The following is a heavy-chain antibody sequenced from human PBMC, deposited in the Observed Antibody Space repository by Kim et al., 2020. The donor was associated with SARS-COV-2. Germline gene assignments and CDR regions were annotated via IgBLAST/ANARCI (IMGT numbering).Heavy chain of an antibody. CDR3: ARGGGVVRGPSPYYYGMDV. CDR2: IKQDGSEK. CDR1: GFTFSSYW. D-gene: IGHD3-10*01. V-gene: IGHV3-7*03. J-gene: IGHJ6*02. Sequence: GGSLRLSCAASGFTFSSYWMSWVRQAPGKGLEWVANIKQDGSEKYYVDSVKGRFTISRDNAKNSLYLQMNSLRAEDTAVYYCARGGGVVRGPSPYYYGMDVWGQGTTVTVSS.